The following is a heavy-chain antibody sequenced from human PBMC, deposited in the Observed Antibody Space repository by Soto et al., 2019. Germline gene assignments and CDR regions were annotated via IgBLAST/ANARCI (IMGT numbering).Heavy chain of an antibody. Sequence: SETLSLTCAVSGGSISSSNWWSWVRQPPGKGLEWIGEIYHSGSTNYNPSLKSRVTISVDKSKNQFSLKLSSVTAADTAVYYCVKLPLGYRYRPTSIDYRGQGIRLTLSS. CDR1: GGSISSSNW. J-gene: IGHJ4*02. CDR3: VKLPLGYRYRPTSIDY. D-gene: IGHD5-18*01. CDR2: IYHSGST. V-gene: IGHV4-4*02.